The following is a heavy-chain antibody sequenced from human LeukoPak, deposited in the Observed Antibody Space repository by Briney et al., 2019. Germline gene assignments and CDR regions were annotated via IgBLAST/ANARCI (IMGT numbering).Heavy chain of an antibody. Sequence: ASVKVSCKASGGTFSSYAISWVRQAPGQGLEWMGRIIPILGIANYAQKFQGRVTITADKSTSTAYMELSSLRSEDTAVYYCARDKGLIVVVPAAVWGQGTTVTVSS. V-gene: IGHV1-69*04. J-gene: IGHJ6*02. CDR1: GGTFSSYA. CDR2: IIPILGIA. CDR3: ARDKGLIVVVPAAV. D-gene: IGHD2-2*01.